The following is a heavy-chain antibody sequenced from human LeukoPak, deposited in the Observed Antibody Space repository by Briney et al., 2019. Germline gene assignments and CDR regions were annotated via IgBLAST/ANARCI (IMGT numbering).Heavy chain of an antibody. CDR2: IIPIFGTT. CDR3: ARRVLRRGYSGYGGLDY. V-gene: IGHV1-69*13. Sequence: SVKVSCKASGGTFSSYAINWVRQAPGQGLEWMGGIIPIFGTTNYAQRFQGRVTITADESTSTAYMELSSLRTEDTAVYYCARRVLRRGYSGYGGLDYWGQGTLVTVSS. D-gene: IGHD5-12*01. CDR1: GGTFSSYA. J-gene: IGHJ4*02.